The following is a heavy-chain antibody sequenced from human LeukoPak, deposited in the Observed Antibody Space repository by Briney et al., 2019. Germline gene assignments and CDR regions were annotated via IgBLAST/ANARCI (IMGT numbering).Heavy chain of an antibody. D-gene: IGHD4/OR15-4a*01. CDR2: ISAYNGKT. V-gene: IGHV1-18*01. J-gene: IGHJ4*02. CDR3: TKTEARTNFIDY. Sequence: ATLKVSCNANGDTFTSYGVSCVRHAPGKLLEWMGWISAYNGKTYYIQKLQGRVTITTETSTSTAYMGLGSLRSHETAVYYSTKTEARTNFIDYWGWGTLVKVST. CDR1: GDTFTSYG.